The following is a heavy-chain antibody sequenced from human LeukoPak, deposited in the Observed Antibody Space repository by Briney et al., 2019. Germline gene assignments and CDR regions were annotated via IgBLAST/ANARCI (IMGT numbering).Heavy chain of an antibody. CDR3: ASEEFLEWSPGGFDY. CDR2: INRDGRDK. J-gene: IGHJ4*02. D-gene: IGHD3-3*01. V-gene: IGHV3-7*01. Sequence: PGGSLRLSCAASGFSFSDFWMSWVRQAPGKGLEWVTNINRDGRDKFYVDSVKGRFTISRDNAKNSLYLQMNSLRAEDTAVYYCASEEFLEWSPGGFDYWGQGTLVTVSS. CDR1: GFSFSDFW.